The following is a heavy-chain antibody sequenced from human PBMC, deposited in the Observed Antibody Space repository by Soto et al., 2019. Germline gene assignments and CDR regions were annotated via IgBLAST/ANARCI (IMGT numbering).Heavy chain of an antibody. CDR3: ARGQRSGSYSVDGFDV. J-gene: IGHJ3*01. CDR2: IYHSGST. V-gene: IGHV4-4*02. Sequence: QVQLQQSGPGLVNPSGTLSLTCVVSGASLSTSNWWSWVRQPPGKGLEWIGEIYHSGSTTYSPSLKSRVSMSVDKSRNQFSLRLTTVTAADTAIYYCARGQRSGSYSVDGFDVWGQGTVVTVSS. D-gene: IGHD1-26*01. CDR1: GASLSTSNW.